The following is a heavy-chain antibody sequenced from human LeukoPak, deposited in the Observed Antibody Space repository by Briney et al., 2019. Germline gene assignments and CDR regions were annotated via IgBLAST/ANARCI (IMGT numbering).Heavy chain of an antibody. CDR1: GYTLTELS. J-gene: IGHJ6*02. V-gene: IGHV1-24*01. Sequence: ASVKVSCKVSGYTLTELSMHWVRQAPGKGLEWMGGFDPEDGETIYAQKFQGRVTMTEDTSTDTAYMELSSLRSDDTAVYYCARSPEPPPQYYDILTGYSPRQNYYYYYGMDVWGQGTTVTVSS. CDR3: ARSPEPPPQYYDILTGYSPRQNYYYYYGMDV. D-gene: IGHD3-9*01. CDR2: FDPEDGET.